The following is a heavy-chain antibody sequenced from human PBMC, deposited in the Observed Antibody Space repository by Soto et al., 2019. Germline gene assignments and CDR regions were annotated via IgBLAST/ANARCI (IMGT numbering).Heavy chain of an antibody. V-gene: IGHV3-7*01. CDR1: GFTFINYW. J-gene: IGHJ4*02. Sequence: WGSLRLSCVPSGFTFINYWITCVRHSPLKWREWVAAIKEDGSDKYYVDSVKGRFTVSRDNPKNSLYLQMNSLTAEDTAVYYCARDLGYCRGGTCYSVFDYWGRGTLVTVSS. D-gene: IGHD2-15*01. CDR3: ARDLGYCRGGTCYSVFDY. CDR2: IKEDGSDK.